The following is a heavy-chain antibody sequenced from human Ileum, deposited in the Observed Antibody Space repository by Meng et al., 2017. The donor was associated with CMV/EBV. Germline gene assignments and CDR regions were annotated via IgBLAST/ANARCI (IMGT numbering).Heavy chain of an antibody. CDR2: INEDGSEK. V-gene: IGHV3-7*01. Sequence: GESLKISCVGSGFPFRRYWMTWVRQAPGKGLEWVANINEDGSEKNYVDSVKGRFITSRDNAENSVYLQMNSLRHEDTAVYYCAKSESTDCSSTSCPFYYYGMDVWGQGTTVTVSS. D-gene: IGHD2-2*01. CDR1: GFPFRRYW. J-gene: IGHJ6*02. CDR3: AKSESTDCSSTSCPFYYYGMDV.